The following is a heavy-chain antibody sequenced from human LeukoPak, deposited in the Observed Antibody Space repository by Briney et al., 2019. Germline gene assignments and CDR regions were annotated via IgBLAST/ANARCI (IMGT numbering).Heavy chain of an antibody. V-gene: IGHV4-30-4*01. D-gene: IGHD6-13*01. CDR3: ARDSSSWKDFDY. J-gene: IGHJ4*02. Sequence: SETLSLTCTVSGGSISSGDYYWSWIRQPPGKGLEWIGYIYYSGSTYYNPSLKSRVTISVDTSKNQFSLKLSSVTAADTAVYYCARDSSSWKDFDYWGQGTLVTVSS. CDR1: GGSISSGDYY. CDR2: IYYSGST.